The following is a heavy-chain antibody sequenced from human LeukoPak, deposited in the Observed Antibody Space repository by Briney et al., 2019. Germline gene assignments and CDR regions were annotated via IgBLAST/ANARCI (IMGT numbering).Heavy chain of an antibody. J-gene: IGHJ5*02. D-gene: IGHD3-10*01. V-gene: IGHV1-8*01. CDR1: GYTFTSYD. CDR3: ARDCYGSKSSSFDP. CDR2: MNPNSGNT. Sequence: GASVKVSCKASGYTFTSYDINWVRQATGQGLEWLGWMNPNSGNTGYAQNFQGRVTMTRNTSIDTAYMELSSLRYEDTAVYYCARDCYGSKSSSFDPWGQGTLVTVSS.